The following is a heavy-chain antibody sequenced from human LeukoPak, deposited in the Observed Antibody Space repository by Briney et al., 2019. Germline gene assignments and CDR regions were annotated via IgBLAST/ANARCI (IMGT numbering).Heavy chain of an antibody. Sequence: ALVKVSCKASGYTFTSYGISWVRQAPGQGLEWMGWISAYNGNTNYAQKLQGRVTMTTDTSTSTVYMELSSLRSEDTAVYYCARGPSVVPAAIADYYYYYMDVWGKGTTVTVSS. CDR2: ISAYNGNT. D-gene: IGHD2-2*02. J-gene: IGHJ6*03. CDR3: ARGPSVVPAAIADYYYYYMDV. CDR1: GYTFTSYG. V-gene: IGHV1-18*01.